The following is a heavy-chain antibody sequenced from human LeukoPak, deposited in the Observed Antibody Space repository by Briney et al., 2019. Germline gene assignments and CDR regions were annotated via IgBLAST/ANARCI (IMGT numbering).Heavy chain of an antibody. CDR1: GYTFTGDY. Sequence: GASVKVSCKASGYTFTGDYMHWVRQAPGQGLEWMGWINPNSGGTNYAQKCQGRVTMTRDTSISTAYMELSRLRSDDTAVYYCARDGLRYFDWLFNWGQGTLVTVSS. CDR3: ARDGLRYFDWLFN. V-gene: IGHV1-2*02. J-gene: IGHJ4*02. CDR2: INPNSGGT. D-gene: IGHD3-9*01.